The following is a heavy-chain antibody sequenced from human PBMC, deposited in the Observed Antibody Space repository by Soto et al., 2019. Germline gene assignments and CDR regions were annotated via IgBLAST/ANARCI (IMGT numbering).Heavy chain of an antibody. V-gene: IGHV3-9*01. CDR3: AKDYFGPAENAFDI. Sequence: VQLVESGGGLVQPGRSLRLSCAASGFTFDDYAMHWVRQAPGKGLEWVSGISWNSGSIGYADSVKGRFTISRDNAKNSLYLQMNSLRAEDTALYYCAKDYFGPAENAFDIWGQGTMVTVSS. D-gene: IGHD3-3*01. CDR2: ISWNSGSI. CDR1: GFTFDDYA. J-gene: IGHJ3*02.